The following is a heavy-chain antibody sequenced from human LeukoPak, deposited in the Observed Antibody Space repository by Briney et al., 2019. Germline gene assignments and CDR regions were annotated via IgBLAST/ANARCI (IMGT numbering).Heavy chain of an antibody. D-gene: IGHD3-22*01. CDR2: INTDGSST. CDR1: GFTFSSYW. Sequence: GGSLRLSCAASGFTFSSYWMHWVRQAPGKGLVWVSRINTDGSSTSYADSVKGRFTISRDNAKNSLYLQMNSLRAEDTAVYYCARGGYEVPYYYYYMDVWGKGTTVTVSS. CDR3: ARGGYEVPYYYYYMDV. V-gene: IGHV3-74*01. J-gene: IGHJ6*03.